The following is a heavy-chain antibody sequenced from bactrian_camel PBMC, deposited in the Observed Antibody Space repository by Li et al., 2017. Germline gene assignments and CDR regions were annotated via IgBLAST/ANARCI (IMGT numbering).Heavy chain of an antibody. J-gene: IGHJ4*01. V-gene: IGHV3-3*01. D-gene: IGHD7*01. Sequence: HVQLVESGGGSVQPGGSLRLTCVVSGHSRGSNCVGWFRLPPGRAPAEREGIAAIRRSGGETWYAGSVKGRFTISTDLARNTVHLQLNSLKTEDTATYYCAADFVNLQLARSYNYWGQGTQVTVS. CDR3: AADFVNLQLARSYNY. CDR1: GHSRGSNC. CDR2: IRRSGGET.